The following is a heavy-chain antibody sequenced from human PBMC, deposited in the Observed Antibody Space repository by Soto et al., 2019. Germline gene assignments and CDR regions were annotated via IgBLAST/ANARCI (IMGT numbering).Heavy chain of an antibody. J-gene: IGHJ5*02. V-gene: IGHV1-18*01. CDR3: AREWQWLAGTNWFDP. CDR1: GYTFTSYG. CDR2: VSPYNGNT. Sequence: ASVKVSCKASGYTFTSYGISWVRQAPGQGLEWMGWVSPYNGNTYYAQKLQGRVTMTTDTSTSTAYMELRSLRSDDTAVYYCAREWQWLAGTNWFDPWGQGTLVTVSS. D-gene: IGHD6-19*01.